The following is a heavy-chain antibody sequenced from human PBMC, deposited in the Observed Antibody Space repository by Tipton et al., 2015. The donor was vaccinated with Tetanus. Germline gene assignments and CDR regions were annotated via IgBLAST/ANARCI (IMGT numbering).Heavy chain of an antibody. Sequence: QVQLVQSGAEVKKPGASVKVSCKASGYTFTGYYMHWVRQAPGQGLEWMGWINPNSGGTNYAQKFQGWVTMTRDTSISTAYMELSRLRSDDTAVYYCARDLGPRYSREERSAFDIWGQGTMVTVSS. D-gene: IGHD6-13*01. CDR3: ARDLGPRYSREERSAFDI. V-gene: IGHV1-2*04. J-gene: IGHJ3*02. CDR2: INPNSGGT. CDR1: GYTFTGYY.